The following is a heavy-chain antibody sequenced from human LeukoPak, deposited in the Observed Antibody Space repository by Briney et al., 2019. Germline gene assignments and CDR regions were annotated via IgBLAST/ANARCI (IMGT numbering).Heavy chain of an antibody. CDR3: ARVPVAGTNWFDP. Sequence: KPGGSLRLSCAASGFTLSTYWMSWVRQAPGKGLEWVANIKQDGSEKYYVDSVKGRFTISRDNAKNSLYLQMNSLRAEDTALYYCARVPVAGTNWFDPWGQGTLVTVSS. CDR1: GFTLSTYW. V-gene: IGHV3-7*03. J-gene: IGHJ5*02. D-gene: IGHD6-19*01. CDR2: IKQDGSEK.